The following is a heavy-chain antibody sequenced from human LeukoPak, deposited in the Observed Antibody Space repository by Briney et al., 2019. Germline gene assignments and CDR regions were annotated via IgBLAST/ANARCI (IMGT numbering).Heavy chain of an antibody. D-gene: IGHD3-10*01. V-gene: IGHV4-59*01. Sequence: PSETLSLTCTFSGGSFSPAHWSWIRQPPGKGLEWIGVICDNGHTDYNPSLQSRVTISVDTSKRQFSLKLSSLAAADTAVYYCATGRDPHKTGHWGQGTLVTVSS. CDR1: GGSFSPAH. CDR3: ATGRDPHKTGH. J-gene: IGHJ4*02. CDR2: ICDNGHT.